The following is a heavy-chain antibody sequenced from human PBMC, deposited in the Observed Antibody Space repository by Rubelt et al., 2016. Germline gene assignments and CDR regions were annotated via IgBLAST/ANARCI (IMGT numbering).Heavy chain of an antibody. CDR2: VNSGGGT. Sequence: QLQLEESGPGLVKPSETLSLICSVSGGSMNSAGDHCDWIRQSPGKQLEWLGNVNSGGGTYYNPSLRSRVSLFVDPSKNPFSLKLTLVTAADTALYYWARHRAVGLFDSWGQGTLVTVSS. CDR1: GGSMNSAGDH. D-gene: IGHD1-26*01. J-gene: IGHJ4*02. CDR3: ARHRAVGLFDS. V-gene: IGHV4-39*01.